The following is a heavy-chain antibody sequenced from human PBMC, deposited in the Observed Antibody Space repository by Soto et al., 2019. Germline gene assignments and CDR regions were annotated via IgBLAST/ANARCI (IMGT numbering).Heavy chain of an antibody. J-gene: IGHJ4*02. Sequence: ASVKVSCKTSGGTFSSYAISWVQQAPGQGLEWMGGIVPIVDTSTYAQKFQGRVTITADESTSTVYMELSSLRSDDTAVYYCVRVVAIPGYPDNWGQGTLVTVS. CDR2: IVPIVDTS. D-gene: IGHD5-18*01. CDR3: VRVVAIPGYPDN. V-gene: IGHV1-69*13. CDR1: GGTFSSYA.